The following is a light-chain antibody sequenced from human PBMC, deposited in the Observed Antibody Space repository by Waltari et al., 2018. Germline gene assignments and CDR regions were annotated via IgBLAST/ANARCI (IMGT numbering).Light chain of an antibody. Sequence: DIQMTQSPSSLSASVGDRVTITCRASHPIGVFLSWYQQKPGKPPKVLIYAASSLQSGVPSRFSGSGSGTDFTLTINSLQPEDLATYYCQQSYTTPRVTFGPGTTVDIK. CDR3: QQSYTTPRVT. V-gene: IGKV1-39*01. CDR2: AAS. J-gene: IGKJ3*01. CDR1: HPIGVF.